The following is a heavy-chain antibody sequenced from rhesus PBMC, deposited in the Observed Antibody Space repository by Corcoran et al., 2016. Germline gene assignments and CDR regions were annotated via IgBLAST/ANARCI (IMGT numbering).Heavy chain of an antibody. CDR2: VDPDDCAA. J-gene: IGHJ5-2*02. Sequence: EVQLVQSGAEVKKPGASGKIPCKASGYTFTDHYLHWERRAPGKGLEWMGRVDPDDCAAIHAQKFQDRVTITADTSTDTAYMELSSLRSEDTAVYYCATELLDYNSLDVWGRGVLVTVSS. V-gene: IGHV1-111*02. CDR3: ATELLDYNSLDV. CDR1: GYTFTDHY. D-gene: IGHD3-22*01.